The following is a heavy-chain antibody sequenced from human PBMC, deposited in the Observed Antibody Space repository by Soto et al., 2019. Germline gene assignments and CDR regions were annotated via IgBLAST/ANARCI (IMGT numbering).Heavy chain of an antibody. Sequence: SETLSLTCAVSGGSVSSGSYYWSWIRQPPGKGLEWIGYIYYSGSTNYNPSLKSRVTISVDTSKNQFSLKLSSVTAADTAVYYCARGVPYSYGYVSWFDPWGQGTLVNVSS. V-gene: IGHV4-61*01. J-gene: IGHJ5*02. CDR2: IYYSGST. D-gene: IGHD5-18*01. CDR1: GGSVSSGSYY. CDR3: ARGVPYSYGYVSWFDP.